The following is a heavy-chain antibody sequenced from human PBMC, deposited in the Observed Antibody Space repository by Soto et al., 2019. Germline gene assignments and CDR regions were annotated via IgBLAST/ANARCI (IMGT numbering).Heavy chain of an antibody. Sequence: LRLSCAASGFTFSSYSMNWVRQAPGKGLEWVSYISSSSSTIYYADSVKGRFTISRDNAKNSLYLQMNSLRDEDTAVYYCARDMYSGYDSLFDYYYGMDVWGQGTTVTVSS. CDR1: GFTFSSYS. V-gene: IGHV3-48*02. J-gene: IGHJ6*02. CDR3: ARDMYSGYDSLFDYYYGMDV. D-gene: IGHD5-12*01. CDR2: ISSSSSTI.